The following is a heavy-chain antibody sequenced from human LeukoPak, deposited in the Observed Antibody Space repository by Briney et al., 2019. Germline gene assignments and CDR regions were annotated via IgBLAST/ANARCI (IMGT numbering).Heavy chain of an antibody. V-gene: IGHV1-69*13. CDR3: ATHYDFWSGYFQYYYYYMDV. D-gene: IGHD3-3*01. CDR2: IIPIFGTA. Sequence: SVKVSCKASGGTFSSYAISWVRQAPGQGLEWMGGIIPIFGTANYAQKFQGRVMITADESTSTAYMELSSLRSEDTAVYYCATHYDFWSGYFQYYYYYMDVWGKGTTVTVSS. CDR1: GGTFSSYA. J-gene: IGHJ6*03.